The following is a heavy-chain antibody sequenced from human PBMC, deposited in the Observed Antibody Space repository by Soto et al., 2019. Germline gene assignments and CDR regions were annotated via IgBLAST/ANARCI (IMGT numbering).Heavy chain of an antibody. CDR3: ARDGGSYYYGMDV. Sequence: SETLSLTCTVSGGSISSYYWSWIRQPPGKGLEWIGYIYYSGSTNYNPSLKSRVTISVDTSKNQFSLKLSSVTAADPAVYYCARDGGSYYYGMDVWGQGTTVTVSS. CDR2: IYYSGST. V-gene: IGHV4-59*01. J-gene: IGHJ6*02. CDR1: GGSISSYY. D-gene: IGHD1-26*01.